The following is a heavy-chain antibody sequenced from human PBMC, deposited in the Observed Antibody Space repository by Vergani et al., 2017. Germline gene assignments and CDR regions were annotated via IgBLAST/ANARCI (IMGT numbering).Heavy chain of an antibody. CDR1: GDSIIRRSYY. CDR3: ASGKYYSDSTSHFRGRYFDV. CDR2: IYNSGNG. Sequence: QMQLQESGPGLVKASETLSLTCTVSGDSIIRRSYYWGWIRQPPGKGLEWIGSIYNSGNGDSSSSLKSRVTISADTSKNQFSLRLTSVTAGDTAVYYCASGKYYSDSTSHFRGRYFDVWGRGTLVTVPS. D-gene: IGHD3-16*01. J-gene: IGHJ2*01. V-gene: IGHV4-39*01.